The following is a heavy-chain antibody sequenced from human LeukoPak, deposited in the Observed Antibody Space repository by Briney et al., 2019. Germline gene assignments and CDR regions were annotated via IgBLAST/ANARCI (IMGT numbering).Heavy chain of an antibody. CDR2: ITGGSSYA. V-gene: IGHV3-21*01. Sequence: GGSLRLSCAASGFTFSNSAMNWVRQAPGKGLEWVSSITGGSSYAYYADSVKGRFTISRDNAKNSLHLQMNSLRAEDTALYYCARGKYTVLTANDAFDIWGQGTMVTVSS. CDR1: GFTFSNSA. J-gene: IGHJ3*02. CDR3: ARGKYTVLTANDAFDI. D-gene: IGHD4-11*01.